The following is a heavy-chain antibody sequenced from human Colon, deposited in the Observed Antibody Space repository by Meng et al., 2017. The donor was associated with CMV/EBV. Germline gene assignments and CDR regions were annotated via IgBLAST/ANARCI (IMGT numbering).Heavy chain of an antibody. J-gene: IGHJ4*02. CDR1: GFTFKTYA. CDR3: AKDYTATPYFFDS. Sequence: GGSLRLSCESSGFTFKTYAMSWVRQGPGKGLEWVSSLAAGGATSYYADSVKGRFVISRDDSKNTLYLQMSSLTADDTAVYYCAKDYTATPYFFDSWGQGVVVTVSS. CDR2: LAAGGATS. D-gene: IGHD2-21*01. V-gene: IGHV3-23*01.